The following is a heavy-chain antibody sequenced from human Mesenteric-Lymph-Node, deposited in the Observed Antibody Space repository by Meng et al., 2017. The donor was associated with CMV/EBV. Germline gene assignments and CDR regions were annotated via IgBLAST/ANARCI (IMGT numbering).Heavy chain of an antibody. D-gene: IGHD1-26*01. CDR3: ARDQGSYYFDY. Sequence: CAASGFTLSSYAMHWVRQAPGKGLEWVADISYEGTNKYYADPVKGRFTISRDNSKNTLYLQMNSLRAEDTAIYYCARDQGSYYFDYWGQGTLVTVSS. CDR1: GFTLSSYA. CDR2: ISYEGTNK. V-gene: IGHV3-30*04. J-gene: IGHJ4*02.